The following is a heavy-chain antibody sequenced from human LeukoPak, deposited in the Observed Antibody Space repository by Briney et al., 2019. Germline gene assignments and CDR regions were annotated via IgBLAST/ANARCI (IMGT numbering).Heavy chain of an antibody. D-gene: IGHD6-19*01. Sequence: SETLSLTCTVSGGSISSGSYYWSWIRQPAGKGPEWIGRIHTSGSTNYNPSLKSRVTISVDTSKNQFSLRLSSVTAADTAVYYCARGVAVAANWFDPWGQGTLVTVSS. J-gene: IGHJ5*02. CDR1: GGSISSGSYY. CDR3: ARGVAVAANWFDP. V-gene: IGHV4-61*02. CDR2: IHTSGST.